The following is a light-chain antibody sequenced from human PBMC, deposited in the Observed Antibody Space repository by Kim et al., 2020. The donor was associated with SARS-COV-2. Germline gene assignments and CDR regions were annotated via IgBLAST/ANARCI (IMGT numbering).Light chain of an antibody. CDR1: RSVSSN. CDR3: QQFGTSLWT. Sequence: LSPGERATLAYRASRSVSSNLGWYQQKPGQPPRLLIYGVSSRAAGIPDRFSGSGSGTDFTLTINRLEPEDFAVYYCQQFGTSLWTFGQGTKVDIK. J-gene: IGKJ1*01. CDR2: GVS. V-gene: IGKV3-20*01.